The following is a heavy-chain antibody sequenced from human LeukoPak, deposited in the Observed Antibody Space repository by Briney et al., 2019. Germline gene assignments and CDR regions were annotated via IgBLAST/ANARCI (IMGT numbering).Heavy chain of an antibody. V-gene: IGHV4-34*01. J-gene: IGHJ4*02. D-gene: IGHD3-22*01. CDR3: ARTLNYYDSSGYLPDLYFDY. Sequence: PSETLSLTCAVYGGSFSGYYWSWIRQPPGKGLEWMGEINHSGSTNYNPSLKSRVTISVDTSKNQFSLKLSSVTAADTAVYYCARTLNYYDSSGYLPDLYFDYWGQGTLVTVSS. CDR2: INHSGST. CDR1: GGSFSGYY.